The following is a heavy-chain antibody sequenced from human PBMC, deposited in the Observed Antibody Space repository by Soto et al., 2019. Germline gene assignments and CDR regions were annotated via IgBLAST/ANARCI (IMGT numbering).Heavy chain of an antibody. V-gene: IGHV3-23*01. CDR1: GFIFSNAW. D-gene: IGHD3-9*01. CDR2: IIGGDGDK. CDR3: AKDRDPDGIWTFDS. Sequence: PGGSLRLSCAASGFIFSNAWINWVRQAPGKGLEWVSGIIGGDGDKFYSDSVKGRFTISRDNSKDMLFLQMSSLRVDDTAVYYCAKDRDPDGIWTFDSWGQGTLVTVSS. J-gene: IGHJ5*01.